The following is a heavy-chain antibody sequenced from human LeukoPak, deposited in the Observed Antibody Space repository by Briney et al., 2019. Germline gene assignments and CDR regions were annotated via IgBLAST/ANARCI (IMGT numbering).Heavy chain of an antibody. J-gene: IGHJ4*02. D-gene: IGHD3-9*01. CDR3: AKSTALRYFDWLFNYFDY. CDR1: GFTFSSYA. V-gene: IGHV3-30-3*01. Sequence: GGSLRLSCAASGFTFSSYAMHWVRQAPGKGLEWVAVISYDGSNKYYADSVKGRFTISRDNSKNTLYLQMNSLRAEDTAVYYCAKSTALRYFDWLFNYFDYWGQGTLVTVSS. CDR2: ISYDGSNK.